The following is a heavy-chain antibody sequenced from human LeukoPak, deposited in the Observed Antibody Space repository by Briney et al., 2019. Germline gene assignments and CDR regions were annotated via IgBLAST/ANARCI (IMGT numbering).Heavy chain of an antibody. CDR1: VYTFTSYD. D-gene: IGHD3-22*01. J-gene: IGHJ4*02. CDR3: ARGYDSSGYYFDY. CDR2: MNPNSGNT. Sequence: ASVKVSCKASVYTFTSYDINWVRQATGQGLEWMGWMNPNSGNTGYAQKFQGRVTMTRNTSISTAYMELSSLRSEDTAVYHCARGYDSSGYYFDYWGQGTLVTVSS. V-gene: IGHV1-8*01.